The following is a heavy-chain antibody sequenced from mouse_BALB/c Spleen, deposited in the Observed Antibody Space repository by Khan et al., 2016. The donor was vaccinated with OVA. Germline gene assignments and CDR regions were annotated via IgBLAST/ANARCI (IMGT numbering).Heavy chain of an antibody. CDR2: ISYSGST. CDR3: ASELGHYYAMDY. CDR1: GYSITSDYA. V-gene: IGHV3-2*02. D-gene: IGHD4-1*01. J-gene: IGHJ4*01. Sequence: EVKLLESGPGLVKPSQSLSLTCTVTGYSITSDYAWNWIRQFPGNKLEWMGYISYSGSTTYNPSLKSRILITRDKSTDQCFLQLKSSASEDTTTYYCASELGHYYAMDYWGQGTSVTVS.